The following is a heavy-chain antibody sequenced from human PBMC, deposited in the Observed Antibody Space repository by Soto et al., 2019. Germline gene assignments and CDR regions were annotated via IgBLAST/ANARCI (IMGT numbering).Heavy chain of an antibody. V-gene: IGHV4-31*02. CDR2: IYYSGST. CDR1: GGSISSGGYY. D-gene: IGHD3-3*01. CDR3: ARTPDFWSGYIYYGMDV. J-gene: IGHJ6*02. Sequence: SETLSLTCTVSGGSISSGGYYWSWIRQHPGKGLEWIGYIYYSGSTYYNPSLKSRVTISVDTFNNHFSLNLSSVTAADTAVYYCARTPDFWSGYIYYGMDVWGQGTTVTVSS.